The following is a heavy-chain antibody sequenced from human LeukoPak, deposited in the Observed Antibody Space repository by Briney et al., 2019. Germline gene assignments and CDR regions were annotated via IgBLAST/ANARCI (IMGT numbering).Heavy chain of an antibody. CDR1: GGSFSGYY. V-gene: IGHV4-34*01. CDR2: INHSGST. D-gene: IGHD5-12*01. Sequence: PSETLSLTCAVYGGSFSGYYWSWIRQPPGKGLESIGEINHSGSTNYNPSLKSRVTISVDTSKNQFSLKLSSVTAADTAVYYCASLRTRGYSGYDRKYFDYWGQGTLVTVSS. CDR3: ASLRTRGYSGYDRKYFDY. J-gene: IGHJ4*02.